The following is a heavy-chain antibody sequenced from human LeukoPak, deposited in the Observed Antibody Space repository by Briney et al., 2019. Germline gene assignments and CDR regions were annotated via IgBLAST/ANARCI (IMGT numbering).Heavy chain of an antibody. J-gene: IGHJ4*02. CDR1: GFSLSDHF. V-gene: IGHV3-72*01. Sequence: GRSLRLSCAASGFSLSDHFVDWVRQAPGKGLEWVGRSRNKARSYTTEYAAAVKGRFTISRDDSQNSLYLQMNSLKTEDTAVYYCTRALDISGYFYPFDYWGQGTLVTVSS. D-gene: IGHD3-22*01. CDR2: SRNKARSYTT. CDR3: TRALDISGYFYPFDY.